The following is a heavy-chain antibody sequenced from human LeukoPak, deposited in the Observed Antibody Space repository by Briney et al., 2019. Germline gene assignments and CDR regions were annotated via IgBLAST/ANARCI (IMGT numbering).Heavy chain of an antibody. J-gene: IGHJ4*02. CDR2: INPNSGGT. V-gene: IGHV1-2*02. CDR3: ASTKGRSPFDY. Sequence: AASVKVSCKASGYTFTGYYMHWVRQAPGQGLEWMGWINPNSGGTNHAQKFQGRVTMTRDTSISTAYMELSRLRSDDTAVYYCASTKGRSPFDYWGQGTLVTVSS. CDR1: GYTFTGYY.